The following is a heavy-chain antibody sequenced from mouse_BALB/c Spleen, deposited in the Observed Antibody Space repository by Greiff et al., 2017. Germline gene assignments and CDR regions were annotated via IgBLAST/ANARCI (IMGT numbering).Heavy chain of an antibody. CDR3: AKHTPYYGSSPFDY. J-gene: IGHJ2*01. Sequence: VQLVESGPGLVAPSQSLSITCTVSGFSLTDYGVSWIRQPPGKGLEWLGVIWGGGSTYYNSALKSRLSISKDNSKSQVFLKMNSLQTDDTAMYYCAKHTPYYGSSPFDYWGQGTTLTVSS. CDR1: GFSLTDYG. CDR2: IWGGGST. V-gene: IGHV2-6-5*01. D-gene: IGHD1-1*01.